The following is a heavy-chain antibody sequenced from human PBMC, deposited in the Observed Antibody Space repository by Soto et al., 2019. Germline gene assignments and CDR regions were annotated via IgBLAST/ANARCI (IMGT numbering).Heavy chain of an antibody. J-gene: IGHJ4*02. D-gene: IGHD2-8*02. CDR1: GFTLSDHY. Sequence: PGGSLRLSCAASGFTLSDHYIDWVRQAPWKGLEWVARSRNKDHSYSREYAASVKGRFTISRDDSKNSLYLQVSSLKAEDTAVYYCLRGPWSFDYLGQGIVVTFSP. V-gene: IGHV3-72*01. CDR2: SRNKDHSYSR. CDR3: LRGPWSFDY.